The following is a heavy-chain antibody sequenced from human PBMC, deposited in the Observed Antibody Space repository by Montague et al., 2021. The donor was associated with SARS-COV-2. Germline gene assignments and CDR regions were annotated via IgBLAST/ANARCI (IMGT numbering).Heavy chain of an antibody. CDR1: GGSISSSSYY. V-gene: IGHV4-39*07. CDR2: IYYSGST. D-gene: IGHD3-22*01. Sequence: SETLSLTCTVSGGSISSSSYYWGWIRQPPGKGPEWIGSIYYSGSTYYNPSLKSRVIISVDTSKNQFSLKLSSVTAADTAVYYCAREGGWLSRGSYYFDYWGQGTLVTVSS. J-gene: IGHJ4*02. CDR3: AREGGWLSRGSYYFDY.